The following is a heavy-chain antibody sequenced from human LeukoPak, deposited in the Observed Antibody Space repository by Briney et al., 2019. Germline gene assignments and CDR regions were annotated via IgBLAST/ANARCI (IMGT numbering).Heavy chain of an antibody. J-gene: IGHJ3*02. Sequence: GESLKISCKGSGYSFTSYWIGWVRQMPGKGQEWMGIIYPGDSDTRYSLSFQGQVTISADKSISTAYLQWSSLKASDTAMYYCARHDGGPGPGYNAFDIWGQGTMVTVSS. CDR2: IYPGDSDT. CDR1: GYSFTSYW. V-gene: IGHV5-51*01. D-gene: IGHD4-23*01. CDR3: ARHDGGPGPGYNAFDI.